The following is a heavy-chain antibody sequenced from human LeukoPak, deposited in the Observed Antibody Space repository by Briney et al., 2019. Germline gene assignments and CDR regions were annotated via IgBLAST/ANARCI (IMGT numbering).Heavy chain of an antibody. V-gene: IGHV4-39*01. CDR2: IYYSGST. CDR1: GGSISSSSYY. CDR3: ARQMYDFWSGYPDY. J-gene: IGHJ4*02. Sequence: SETLSLTCTVSGGSISSSSYYRGWIRQPPGKGLEWIGSIYYSGSTYYNPSLKSRVTISVDTSKNQFSLKLSSVTAADTAVYYCARQMYDFWSGYPDYWGQGTLVTVSS. D-gene: IGHD3-3*01.